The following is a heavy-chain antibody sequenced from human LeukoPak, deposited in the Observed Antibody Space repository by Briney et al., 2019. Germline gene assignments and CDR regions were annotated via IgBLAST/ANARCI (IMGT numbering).Heavy chain of an antibody. V-gene: IGHV4-39*07. J-gene: IGHJ4*02. CDR1: GGSISSSSYY. Sequence: SETLSLTCTVSGGSISSSSYYWGWIRQPPGKGLEWIGSIYYSGSTYYNPSLKSRVTISVDTSKNQFSLKLSSVTAADTAVYYCARLSGYDFGDYFDYWGQGTLVTVSS. D-gene: IGHD5-12*01. CDR2: IYYSGST. CDR3: ARLSGYDFGDYFDY.